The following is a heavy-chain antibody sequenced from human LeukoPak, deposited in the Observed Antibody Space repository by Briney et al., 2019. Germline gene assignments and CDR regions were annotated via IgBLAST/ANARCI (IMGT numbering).Heavy chain of an antibody. V-gene: IGHV3-21*06. CDR2: IGPTGSDR. Sequence: GGSLRLSCTASGLTFSTSGFNWVRQAPGKGLEWVASIGPTGSDRYHAVSIKGRFTISRDNANNFLYLQMNSLRAEDTAVYYCATETNGRHYDYWGQGTLLTVSS. CDR1: GLTFSTSG. CDR3: ATETNGRHYDY. J-gene: IGHJ4*02. D-gene: IGHD1-14*01.